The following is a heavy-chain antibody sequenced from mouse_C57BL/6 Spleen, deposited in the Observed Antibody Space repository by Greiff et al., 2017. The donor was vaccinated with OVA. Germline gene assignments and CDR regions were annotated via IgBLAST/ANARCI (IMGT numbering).Heavy chain of an antibody. Sequence: QVQLQQSGAELVRPGASVTLSCKASGYTFTDYEMHWVKQTPVHGLEWIGAIDPETGGTAYNQKFKGKAILTADKSSSTAYMELRSLTSEDSAVYYCTKGGSIQYYFDYWGQGTTLTVSS. V-gene: IGHV1-15*01. CDR3: TKGGSIQYYFDY. J-gene: IGHJ2*01. CDR1: GYTFTDYE. CDR2: IDPETGGT. D-gene: IGHD1-1*01.